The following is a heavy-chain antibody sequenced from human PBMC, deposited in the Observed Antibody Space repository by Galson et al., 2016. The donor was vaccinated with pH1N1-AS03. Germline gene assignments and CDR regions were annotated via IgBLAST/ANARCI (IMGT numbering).Heavy chain of an antibody. CDR3: GRHLRSSYSMDV. CDR1: GGSISSRDHY. V-gene: IGHV4-39*01. CDR2: IYYSGST. Sequence: SETLSLTCTVSGGSISSRDHYWVWIRQTPGKGLEWIGHIYYSGSTFYNPSLKSPVTISVDTSKNQFSLKLASVTAADTAVYYCGRHLRSSYSMDVWGQGTTVTVSS. J-gene: IGHJ6*02. D-gene: IGHD2-15*01.